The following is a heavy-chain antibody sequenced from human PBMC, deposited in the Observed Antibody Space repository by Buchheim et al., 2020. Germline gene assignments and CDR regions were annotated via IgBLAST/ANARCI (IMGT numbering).Heavy chain of an antibody. J-gene: IGHJ6*02. CDR1: GFTFSSYG. V-gene: IGHV3-30*18. D-gene: IGHD6-6*01. CDR3: AKAALVDEYYYYGMDV. Sequence: QVQLVESGGGVVKPGRSLRLSCAASGFTFSSYGMHWVRQAPGKGLEGVAVISYDGSNKYYADSVKGRFTIPRDNSKNTPYLQMNSLRAEDTAVYYCAKAALVDEYYYYGMDVWGQGTT. CDR2: ISYDGSNK.